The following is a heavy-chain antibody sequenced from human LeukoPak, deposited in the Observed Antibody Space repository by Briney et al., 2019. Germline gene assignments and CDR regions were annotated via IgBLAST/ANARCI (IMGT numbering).Heavy chain of an antibody. Sequence: PSQTLSLTCTVSGGSISSGYYWGWIRQPPGKGLEWIGSIYHSGSTYYNPSLKSRVTISVDTSKNQFSLKLSSVTAADTSVYYCARDGGRRDYSDFDYWGQGTLVTVSS. CDR1: GGSISSGYY. V-gene: IGHV4-38-2*02. CDR3: ARDGGRRDYSDFDY. CDR2: IYHSGST. D-gene: IGHD4-11*01. J-gene: IGHJ4*02.